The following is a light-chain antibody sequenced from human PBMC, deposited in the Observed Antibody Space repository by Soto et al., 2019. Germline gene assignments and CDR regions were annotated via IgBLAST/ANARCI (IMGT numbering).Light chain of an antibody. J-gene: IGKJ2*01. CDR3: QHYGVSPLYT. CDR1: QSLSDGY. V-gene: IGKV3-20*01. CDR2: GAS. Sequence: ELVLTQSPATLSLSPGERATLSCRASQSLSDGYLAWYQQRPGQAPRLVIYGASSRASDIPDRFSGSGSGTDFTLSISRLEPEDVAVYCCQHYGVSPLYTFGQGNKLEIK.